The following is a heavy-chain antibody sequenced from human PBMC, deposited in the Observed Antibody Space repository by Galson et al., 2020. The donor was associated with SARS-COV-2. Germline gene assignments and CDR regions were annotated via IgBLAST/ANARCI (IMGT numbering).Heavy chain of an antibody. Sequence: SETLSLTCTVSGGSFNSGASYWSCIRQHPGKGLEWIGYIHYGGSTYYNPSLKSRLTISIDTSKNQFSLKLSSVTAADTAVYYCARDFYDSSGSNGGIDSWGPGTLVTVSS. D-gene: IGHD3-22*01. V-gene: IGHV4-31*03. CDR2: IHYGGST. CDR1: GGSFNSGASY. CDR3: ARDFYDSSGSNGGIDS. J-gene: IGHJ4*02.